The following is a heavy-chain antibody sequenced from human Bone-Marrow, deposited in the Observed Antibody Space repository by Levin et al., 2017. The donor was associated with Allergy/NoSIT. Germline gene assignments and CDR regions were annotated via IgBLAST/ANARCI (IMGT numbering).Heavy chain of an antibody. J-gene: IGHJ6*03. CDR1: GFTFSSYA. CDR2: ISYDGSNK. V-gene: IGHV3-30-3*01. Sequence: GGSLRLSCAASGFTFSSYAMHWVRQAPGKGLEWVAVISYDGSNKYYADSVKGRFTISRDNSKNTLYLQMNSLRAEDTAVYYCARGGYYYYYYMDVWGKGTTVTVSS. CDR3: ARGGYYYYYYMDV.